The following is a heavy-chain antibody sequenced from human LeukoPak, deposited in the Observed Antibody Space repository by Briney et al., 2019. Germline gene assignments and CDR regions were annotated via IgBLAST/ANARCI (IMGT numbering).Heavy chain of an antibody. Sequence: PSETLSLTCTVSGGSISGYYWSWIRQPAGKGLEWIGRIYTSGSTNYNPSLKSRVTISVDTSKNQFSLKLSSVTAADTAVYYCARDARCTSTTCQGWFDPWGQGILVTVSS. D-gene: IGHD2-2*01. V-gene: IGHV4-4*07. CDR3: ARDARCTSTTCQGWFDP. CDR1: GGSISGYY. J-gene: IGHJ5*02. CDR2: IYTSGST.